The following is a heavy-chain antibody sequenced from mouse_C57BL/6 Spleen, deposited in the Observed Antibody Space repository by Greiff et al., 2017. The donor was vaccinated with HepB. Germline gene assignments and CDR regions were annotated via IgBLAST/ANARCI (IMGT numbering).Heavy chain of an antibody. V-gene: IGHV5-9-1*02. J-gene: IGHJ2*01. D-gene: IGHD1-1*01. Sequence: DLMLVESGEGLLKPGGSRKLSGAASGFTFSSYAMSWVRQTPEKRLEWVAYISSGGDYIYYADTVKGRFTISRDNARNTLYLQMSSLKSEDTAMYYCTRDGSSHFDYWGQGTTLTVSS. CDR2: ISSGGDYI. CDR3: TRDGSSHFDY. CDR1: GFTFSSYA.